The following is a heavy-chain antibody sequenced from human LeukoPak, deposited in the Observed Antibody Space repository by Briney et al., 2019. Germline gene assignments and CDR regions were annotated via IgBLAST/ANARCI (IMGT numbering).Heavy chain of an antibody. Sequence: PGASVKVSCKSSGFTFTDEYIHWVRQAPGQGLEGMGWINPYSGAINYAQKFQGRVTLTRDTSISTAYMELSRLTSGDTAVYYCARDPKPQLLLDYWGQGTLVTVSS. CDR3: ARDPKPQLLLDY. V-gene: IGHV1-2*02. CDR1: GFTFTDEY. CDR2: INPYSGAI. J-gene: IGHJ4*02. D-gene: IGHD2-2*01.